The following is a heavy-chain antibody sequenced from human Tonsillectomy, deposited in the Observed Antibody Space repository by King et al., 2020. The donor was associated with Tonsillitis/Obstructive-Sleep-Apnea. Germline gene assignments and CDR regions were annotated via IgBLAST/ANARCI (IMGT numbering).Heavy chain of an antibody. CDR2: IIQRGSP. J-gene: IGHJ1*01. V-gene: IGHV4-34*12. CDR1: GGSFSGYY. Sequence: VQLQQWGAGLLKPSETLSLTCAVHGGSFSGYYWSCIRQPPGKVLEWFGEIIQRGSPNSNPSLKSLVTYAVDTSKNQFSLKWCFVTAADTAVYYCARGRIVVVVAATPDLYFQHWGQGTLVTVSS. CDR3: ARGRIVVVVAATPDLYFQH. D-gene: IGHD2-15*01.